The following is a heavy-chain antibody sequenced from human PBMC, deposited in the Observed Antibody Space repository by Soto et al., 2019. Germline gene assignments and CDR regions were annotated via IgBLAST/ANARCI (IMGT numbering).Heavy chain of an antibody. D-gene: IGHD3-22*01. J-gene: IGHJ4*02. V-gene: IGHV3-23*01. CDR1: GFTFSSYA. Sequence: GGSLRLSCAASGFTFSSYAMSWVRQAPGKGLEWVSAISGSGGSTYYADSVKGRFTISRDNSKNTLYLQMNSLRAEDTAVYYCAKEEWYYDSSGYYTAGVDYWGQGTLVTVSS. CDR3: AKEEWYYDSSGYYTAGVDY. CDR2: ISGSGGST.